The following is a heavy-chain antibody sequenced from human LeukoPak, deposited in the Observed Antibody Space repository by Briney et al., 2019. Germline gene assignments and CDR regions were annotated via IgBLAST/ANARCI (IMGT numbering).Heavy chain of an antibody. CDR1: GFTFSSYT. CDR3: ARDRMYYYMDV. V-gene: IGHV3-7*01. CDR2: IKQDGSEK. J-gene: IGHJ6*03. Sequence: PGGSLRLSCTGSGFTFSSYTMNWVRQAPGKGLEWVANIKQDGSEKYYVDSVKGRFTISRDNAKNSLYLQMNSLRAEDTAVYYCARDRMYYYMDVWGKGTTVTVSS.